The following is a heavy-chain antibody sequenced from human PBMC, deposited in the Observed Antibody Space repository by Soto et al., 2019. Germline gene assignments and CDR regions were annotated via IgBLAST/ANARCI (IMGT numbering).Heavy chain of an antibody. CDR1: GFTFTTFA. Sequence: EVQLLESGGGLVQLGGSLRLSCAASGFTFTTFAMSWVRQAPGKGLEWVSIISTGGATYYADSVKGRFTISRDNSKNTLYLQMDSLRAEDTAVYYCARGGREIGYWGQGTLVTVSS. V-gene: IGHV3-23*01. D-gene: IGHD2-15*01. CDR3: ARGGREIGY. CDR2: IISTGGAT. J-gene: IGHJ4*02.